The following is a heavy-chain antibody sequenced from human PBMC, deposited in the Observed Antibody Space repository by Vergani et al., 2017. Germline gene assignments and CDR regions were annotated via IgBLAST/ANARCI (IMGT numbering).Heavy chain of an antibody. J-gene: IGHJ4*02. CDR3: AKHFRGWGIDY. D-gene: IGHD3-16*01. Sequence: QVQLVESGGGVVKRGGSLRLSCATSGYILSNYDMQWIRQGPGKGLEFLAFIQFDGSNQYYADSVKGRLTLSRDFSKNTLYLQMNSLRTDDTATYYCAKHFRGWGIDYWGQGTQVIVSS. CDR1: GYILSNYD. V-gene: IGHV3-30*02. CDR2: IQFDGSNQ.